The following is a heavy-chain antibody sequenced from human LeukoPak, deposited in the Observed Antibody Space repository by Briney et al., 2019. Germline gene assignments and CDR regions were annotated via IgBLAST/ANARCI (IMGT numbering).Heavy chain of an antibody. J-gene: IGHJ5*02. D-gene: IGHD4-11*01. CDR3: ARDLYRDSLPVSWFDP. Sequence: ASVKVSCKASGYTFIGYYIHWVRQAPGQGLEWMGWVSDYNGNTNYAQKLQGRVTMTTDTSTSTAYMELRSLRSDDTAVYYCARDLYRDSLPVSWFDPWGQGTLVTVSS. CDR2: VSDYNGNT. CDR1: GYTFIGYY. V-gene: IGHV1-18*04.